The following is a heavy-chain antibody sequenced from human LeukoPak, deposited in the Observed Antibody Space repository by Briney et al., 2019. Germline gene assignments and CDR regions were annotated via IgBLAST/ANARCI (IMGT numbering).Heavy chain of an antibody. D-gene: IGHD5-24*01. Sequence: GGSLRLSCAASGFTFINYWMHWVRQAPGKGLEHVSIINGNGAYTHYADSVKDRFTISRDNSKNTMYLQMSSLRGDDTAVYYCVRSRDGSNVLDCWGQGTLVTVSS. J-gene: IGHJ4*02. CDR1: GFTFINYW. CDR3: VRSRDGSNVLDC. CDR2: INGNGAYT. V-gene: IGHV3-64D*06.